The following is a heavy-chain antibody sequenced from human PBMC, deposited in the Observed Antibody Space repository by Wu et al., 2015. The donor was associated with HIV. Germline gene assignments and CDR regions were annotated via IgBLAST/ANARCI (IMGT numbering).Heavy chain of an antibody. Sequence: QVQLLQSGAEVKKPGSSVKVSCKASGGTFSSYAISWVRQAPGQGLEWMGCINPQSDDTKYAQKFQGRVTMTRDTSTNTAYMELSGLTFDDTAMYYCLTAIDGIVYWGQGPLVTVSS. D-gene: IGHD5-24*01. V-gene: IGHV1-2*02. CDR1: GGTFSSYA. CDR2: INPQSDDT. J-gene: IGHJ4*02. CDR3: LTAIDGIVY.